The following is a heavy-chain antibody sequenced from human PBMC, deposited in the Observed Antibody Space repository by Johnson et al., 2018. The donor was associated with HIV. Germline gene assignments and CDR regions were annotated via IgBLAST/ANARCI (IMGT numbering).Heavy chain of an antibody. Sequence: VQLVESGGGLVQPGGSLRLSCAASGFTFSSYGMSWVRQAPGKGLEWVSGFTGTGGDTYYAESVKGRFTISRDNSKNTLYLQMNKLRAEDTAVYFCAGQVRGLRLGVDAFDIWGQGTMVTVSS. CDR1: GFTFSSYG. D-gene: IGHD3-16*01. CDR2: FTGTGGDT. V-gene: IGHV3-23*04. J-gene: IGHJ3*02. CDR3: AGQVRGLRLGVDAFDI.